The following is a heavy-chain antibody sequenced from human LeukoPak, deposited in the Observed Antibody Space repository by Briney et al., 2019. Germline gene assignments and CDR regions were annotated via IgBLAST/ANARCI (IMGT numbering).Heavy chain of an antibody. V-gene: IGHV1-69*04. D-gene: IGHD3-10*01. CDR3: AGANMVRGANPSAFDI. CDR2: IIPILGIA. CDR1: GGTFSSYA. J-gene: IGHJ3*02. Sequence: SVKVSCKASGGTFSSYAISWVRQAPGQGLEWMGRIIPILGIANYAQKFQGRVTITADKSTSTAYMELSSLRSEDTAVYYCAGANMVRGANPSAFDIWGQGTMVTVSS.